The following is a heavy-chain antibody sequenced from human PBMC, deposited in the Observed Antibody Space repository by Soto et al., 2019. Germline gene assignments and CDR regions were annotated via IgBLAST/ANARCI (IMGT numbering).Heavy chain of an antibody. V-gene: IGHV3-21*01. CDR3: ARGPLTPLKAMYYAFWSGPRHRFDY. D-gene: IGHD3-3*01. CDR1: GFTFSSYS. CDR2: ISSSSSYI. J-gene: IGHJ4*02. Sequence: GGSLRLSCAASGFTFSSYSMNWVRQAPGKGLEWVSSISSSSSYIYYADSVKGRFTISRDNAKNSLYLQMNSLRAEDTAVYYCARGPLTPLKAMYYAFWSGPRHRFDYWGEGTLVTVSS.